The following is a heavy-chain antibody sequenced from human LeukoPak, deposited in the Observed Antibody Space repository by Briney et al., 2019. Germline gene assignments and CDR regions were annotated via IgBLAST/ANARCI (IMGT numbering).Heavy chain of an antibody. D-gene: IGHD2-21*01. Sequence: SETLSLTCAVSGFSISSTYYGAWIRPTPGKGLEWIATITHSGNTYYISSLESRLTISLDTSKRHFSLRLTSVTAADTAVYYCARINAPVATFDYWGLGTLVAVS. J-gene: IGHJ4*02. CDR3: ARINAPVATFDY. V-gene: IGHV4-38-2*01. CDR1: GFSISSTYY. CDR2: ITHSGNT.